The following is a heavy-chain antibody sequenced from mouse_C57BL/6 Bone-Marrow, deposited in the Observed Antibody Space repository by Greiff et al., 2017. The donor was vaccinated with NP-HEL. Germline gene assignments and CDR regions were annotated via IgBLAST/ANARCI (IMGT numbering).Heavy chain of an antibody. CDR2: ISSGGSYT. CDR3: ARRYDGFLMDY. V-gene: IGHV5-6*02. D-gene: IGHD2-3*01. J-gene: IGHJ4*01. CDR1: GFTFSSYG. Sequence: EVKVVESGGDLVKPGGSLKLSCAASGFTFSSYGMSWVRQTPGKRLEWVATISSGGSYTYYPDSVKGRFTISRDNAKNTLYLQMSSLKSEDTAMYYCARRYDGFLMDYWGQGTSVTVSS.